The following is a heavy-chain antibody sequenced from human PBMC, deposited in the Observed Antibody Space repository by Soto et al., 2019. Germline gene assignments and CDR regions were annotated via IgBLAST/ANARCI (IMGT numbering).Heavy chain of an antibody. J-gene: IGHJ5*02. V-gene: IGHV4-4*02. CDR2: VYHTGDT. Sequence: SETLSLTCGVSGGTVASSHWWRGVRQSTGRGLEWIGNVYHTGDTNFNPSLQSRVTFSVDKSNNQFSLRLTSVTAADTAVYFCAREIVTAGGNNYFDPWGPGTLVTVSS. CDR3: AREIVTAGGNNYFDP. D-gene: IGHD2-21*02. CDR1: GGTVASSHW.